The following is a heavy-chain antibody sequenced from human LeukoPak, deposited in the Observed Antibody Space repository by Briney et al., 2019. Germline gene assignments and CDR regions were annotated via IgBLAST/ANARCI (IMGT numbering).Heavy chain of an antibody. Sequence: GGSLRLSCAASGFTFNSYAMSWVRRAPGKGLEWVSAISGSGAGTYYAGSVKGRFTISRDNSKNTLYLQMNSLRAEDTAIYYCAKSGSSGWDPFDYWGQGTLVTVSS. D-gene: IGHD6-19*01. CDR3: AKSGSSGWDPFDY. J-gene: IGHJ4*02. CDR2: ISGSGAGT. CDR1: GFTFNSYA. V-gene: IGHV3-23*01.